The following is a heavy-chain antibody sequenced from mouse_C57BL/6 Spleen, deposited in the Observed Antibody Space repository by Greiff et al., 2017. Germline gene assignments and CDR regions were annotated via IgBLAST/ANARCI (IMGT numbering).Heavy chain of an antibody. D-gene: IGHD1-1*01. CDR3: ARSEITTVVPYFDY. CDR2: IDPNSGGT. J-gene: IGHJ2*01. CDR1: GYTFTSYW. V-gene: IGHV1-72*01. Sequence: QQSCKASGYTFTSYWMHWVKQRPGRGLEWIGRIDPNSGGTKYNEKFKSKATLTVDKPSSTAYMQLSSLTSEDSAVYYCARSEITTVVPYFDYWGQGTTLTVSS.